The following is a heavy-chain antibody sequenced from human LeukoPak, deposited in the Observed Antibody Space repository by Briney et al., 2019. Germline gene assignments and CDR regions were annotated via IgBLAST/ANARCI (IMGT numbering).Heavy chain of an antibody. CDR3: ARSFYDHYYYGMDV. J-gene: IGHJ6*02. CDR1: GFTFSDYY. D-gene: IGHD5/OR15-5a*01. V-gene: IGHV3-11*04. Sequence: GGSLRLSCAASGFTFSDYYMSWIRQAPGKGLEWVSYISSSGSTIYYADSVKGRFTISRDNAKNSLYLQMNSLRAEDTAVYYCARSFYDHYYYGMDVWGQGTTVTVSS. CDR2: ISSSGSTI.